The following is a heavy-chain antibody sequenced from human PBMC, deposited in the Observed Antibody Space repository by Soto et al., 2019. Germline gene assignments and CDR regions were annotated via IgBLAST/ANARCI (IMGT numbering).Heavy chain of an antibody. J-gene: IGHJ4*01. CDR2: ISAHNGNT. V-gene: IGHV1-18*01. Sequence: APVKVSCKASGYTFTTYGISWVRQAPGQGLEWMGSISAHNGNTNYAQKLQGTVTMTTDPSTSTANTALRSLRADATAVHHCTRRSHVDYWGQ. D-gene: IGHD1-26*01. CDR3: TRRSHVDY. CDR1: GYTFTTYG.